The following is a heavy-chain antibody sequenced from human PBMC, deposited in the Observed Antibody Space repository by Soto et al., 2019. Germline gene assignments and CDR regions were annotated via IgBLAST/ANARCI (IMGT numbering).Heavy chain of an antibody. J-gene: IGHJ4*02. CDR2: IHSGDST. CDR1: GVTVSGNY. CDR3: ARGHYESPPGYFDY. Sequence: EVQMVESGGGLVQPGGSLRLSCAASGVTVSGNYMSGVRQSPGRGLEWVSVIHSGDSTHYADSVKGRFTISRDNSKNTLYLQMNILRAEDTAVYYCARGHYESPPGYFDYWGQGTLVTVSS. V-gene: IGHV3-66*01. D-gene: IGHD3-22*01.